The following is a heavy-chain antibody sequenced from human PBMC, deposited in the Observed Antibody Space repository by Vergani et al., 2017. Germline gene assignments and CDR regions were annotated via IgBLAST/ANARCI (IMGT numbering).Heavy chain of an antibody. D-gene: IGHD5-12*01. CDR3: TKGSRGYTGYFFDY. CDR2: LSATP. J-gene: IGHJ4*02. CDR1: GFTFIMHA. Sequence: EVQLLESGGDLVQPGGSLRLSCAASGFTFIMHAMSWVRQAPGKGLEWVSTLSATPYYADPVKGRFIISRDNSKNTLHLQMNSLRADDTAVYYCTKGSRGYTGYFFDYWGQGTLATVSS. V-gene: IGHV3-23*01.